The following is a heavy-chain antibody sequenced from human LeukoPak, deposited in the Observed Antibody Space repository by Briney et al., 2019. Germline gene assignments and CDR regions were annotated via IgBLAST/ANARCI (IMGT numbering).Heavy chain of an antibody. Sequence: SSETLSLTCTVSGGSISSYYWSWIRQPAGKGLEWIGSIYYSGSTYYNPSLKSRVTISVDASKNQLSLKLSPVTAADTAVYYCARHLYSSAARPPFQYWGQGTLVTVSS. D-gene: IGHD3-22*01. V-gene: IGHV4-59*05. CDR3: ARHLYSSAARPPFQY. J-gene: IGHJ4*02. CDR1: GGSISSYY. CDR2: IYYSGST.